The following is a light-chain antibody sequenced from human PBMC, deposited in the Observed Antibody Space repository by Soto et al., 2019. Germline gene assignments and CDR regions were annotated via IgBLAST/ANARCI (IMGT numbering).Light chain of an antibody. V-gene: IGKV3-20*01. Sequence: ILLTQSPCTLSLSPGERATLSCGASQSISSSYLAWYQQRPGHAPSLVIYGASSRATGIPDRLSGSGSGTDFTLTITRLEPEDFALYYCQQYGRSVTFGGGTKVDIK. J-gene: IGKJ4*01. CDR1: QSISSSY. CDR2: GAS. CDR3: QQYGRSVT.